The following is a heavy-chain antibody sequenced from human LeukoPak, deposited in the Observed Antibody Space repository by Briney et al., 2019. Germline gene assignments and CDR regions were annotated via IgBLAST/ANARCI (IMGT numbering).Heavy chain of an antibody. CDR1: GFTFISYA. CDR2: ISGSGGST. D-gene: IGHD4-17*01. CDR3: AKSAIRHDAFDI. J-gene: IGHJ3*02. V-gene: IGHV3-23*01. Sequence: TGGSLRLSCSASGFTFISYAMSWVRQAPGKGLEWVSAISGSGGSTYYADSVKGRFTISRDNSKNTLYLQMNSLRAEDTAVYYCAKSAIRHDAFDIWGQGTMVTVSS.